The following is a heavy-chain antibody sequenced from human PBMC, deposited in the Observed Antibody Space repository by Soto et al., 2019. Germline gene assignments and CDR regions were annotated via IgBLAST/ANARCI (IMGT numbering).Heavy chain of an antibody. V-gene: IGHV3-21*01. D-gene: IGHD3-22*01. CDR1: GFTFSSYS. J-gene: IGHJ4*02. CDR3: ARVRVYYDSSGNHFDY. CDR2: ISSSSSYI. Sequence: EVQLVESGGGLVKPGGSLRLSCAASGFTFSSYSMNWVRQAPGKGLEWVSSISSSSSYIYYADSVKGRFTISRDNAKNSLYLQMNSLRDEDTAVYYCARVRVYYDSSGNHFDYWGQGTLVTVSS.